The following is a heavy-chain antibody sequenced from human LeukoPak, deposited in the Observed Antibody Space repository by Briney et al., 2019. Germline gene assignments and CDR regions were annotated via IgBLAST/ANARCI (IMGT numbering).Heavy chain of an antibody. D-gene: IGHD6-19*01. CDR3: AGRGYSSGWGQIDY. CDR1: GGSFSGYY. V-gene: IGHV4-34*01. Sequence: PSETLSLTCAVYGGSFSGYYWSWIRQPPGKGLEWIGEINHSGSTNYNPSLKSRVTISVDTSKNQFSLKLSSVTAADTAVYYCAGRGYSSGWGQIDYWGQGTLVTVSS. J-gene: IGHJ4*02. CDR2: INHSGST.